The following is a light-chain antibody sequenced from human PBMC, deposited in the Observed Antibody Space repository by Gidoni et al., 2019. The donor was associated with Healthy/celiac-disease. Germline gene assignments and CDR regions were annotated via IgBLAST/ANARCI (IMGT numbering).Light chain of an antibody. Sequence: EIVLTRSPGTLSLSPGERATLPCRASQSVSSSYLAGYQQKPGQAPRLLIYGASSRATGIPDRFSGSGSGTDFTLTISRLEPEDFAVYYCQQYGSSPFTFGGGTKVEIK. CDR2: GAS. CDR3: QQYGSSPFT. J-gene: IGKJ4*01. CDR1: QSVSSSY. V-gene: IGKV3-20*01.